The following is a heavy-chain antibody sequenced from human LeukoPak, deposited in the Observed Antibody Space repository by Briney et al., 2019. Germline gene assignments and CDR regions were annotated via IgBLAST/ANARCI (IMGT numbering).Heavy chain of an antibody. CDR3: ARSKGRRTSGYNHYYAMGV. CDR2: IVPILRTP. CDR1: RDTFSSSG. D-gene: IGHD3-22*01. V-gene: IGHV1-69*01. J-gene: IGHJ6*02. Sequence: GASVKVSCKSFRDTFSSSGISWVRQAPGQGLEWMGGIVPILRTPDYAKTFQGKVTITADESTTTAYMELSSLTSEDTAVYYCARSKGRRTSGYNHYYAMGVWGQGTTVTVSS.